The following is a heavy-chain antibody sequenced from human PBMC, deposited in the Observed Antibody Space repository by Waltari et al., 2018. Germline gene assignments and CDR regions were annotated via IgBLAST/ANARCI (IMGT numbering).Heavy chain of an antibody. CDR3: ARDANFRGARYYFDY. CDR2: INAGNGNT. D-gene: IGHD3-10*01. Sequence: QVQLVQSGAEVKKPGASVKVSCKASGYTFTSYAMHWVRQAPGQRLEWMGWINAGNGNTKDAQTCQGRVTITSDTSARTAYMELSSLRSEDTAVYYCARDANFRGARYYFDYWGQGTLVTVSS. J-gene: IGHJ4*02. CDR1: GYTFTSYA. V-gene: IGHV1-3*01.